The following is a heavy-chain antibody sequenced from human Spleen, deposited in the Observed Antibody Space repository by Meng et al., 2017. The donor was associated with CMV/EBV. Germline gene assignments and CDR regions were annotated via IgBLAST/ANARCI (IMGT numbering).Heavy chain of an antibody. CDR2: IHSDGSST. D-gene: IGHD2-2*01. V-gene: IGHV3-74*01. CDR1: GFTFNTDW. Sequence: GGSLRLSCAASGFTFNTDWMHWVRQAPGKGLVWVSRIHSDGSSTSYADSVKGRFTISRDNAKNTLYLQMTSLRAEDTAVYYCARDFEEPFCRSTSCYYHWGQGTLVTVSS. CDR3: ARDFEEPFCRSTSCYYH. J-gene: IGHJ5*02.